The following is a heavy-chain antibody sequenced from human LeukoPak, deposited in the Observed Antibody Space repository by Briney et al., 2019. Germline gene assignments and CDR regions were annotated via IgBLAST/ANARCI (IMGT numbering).Heavy chain of an antibody. CDR2: INPNSGGT. CDR3: ARDGGYCSGGSCYGYMDV. CDR1: GYTFTGYY. D-gene: IGHD2-15*01. V-gene: IGHV1-2*02. J-gene: IGHJ6*03. Sequence: ASVKVSCKASGYTFTGYYMHWVRQAPGQGLEWMGWINPNSGGTNYAQKFQGRVTMTRDTSISTAYMELSRLRSDDTAVYYCARDGGYCSGGSCYGYMDVWGKGTTVTISS.